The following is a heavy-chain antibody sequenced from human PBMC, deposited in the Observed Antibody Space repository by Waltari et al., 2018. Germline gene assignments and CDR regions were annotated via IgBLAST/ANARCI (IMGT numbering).Heavy chain of an antibody. CDR1: GFVFSGHW. V-gene: IGHV3-7*01. CDR2: IKRDGSGK. D-gene: IGHD2-2*01. J-gene: IGHJ4*02. CDR3: ARVLLGYCSRTSSSFDY. Sequence: EVQLVESGGGLVQPGGSLRLSCAASGFVFSGHWMSWVRQAPGKGLEWVANIKRDGSGKYYVDSVKGRFTISRDNAKGSLFLQMNSLRPEDTAVYFWARVLLGYCSRTSSSFDYWGQGTLVTVSS.